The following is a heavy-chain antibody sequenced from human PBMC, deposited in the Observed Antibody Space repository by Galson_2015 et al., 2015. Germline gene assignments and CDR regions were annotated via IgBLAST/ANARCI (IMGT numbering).Heavy chain of an antibody. D-gene: IGHD4-17*01. CDR1: GFTVATHY. CDR2: IYSDGSS. V-gene: IGHV3-53*01. Sequence: SLRLSCAASGFTVATHYMSWVRQAPGKGLEWVSVIYSDGSSFYGDSVTGRFAISGDSSKNALYLQMNSLRAEDTAVYYCARAPVVSYGAYLDYWGQGAPVTVSS. CDR3: ARAPVVSYGAYLDY. J-gene: IGHJ4*02.